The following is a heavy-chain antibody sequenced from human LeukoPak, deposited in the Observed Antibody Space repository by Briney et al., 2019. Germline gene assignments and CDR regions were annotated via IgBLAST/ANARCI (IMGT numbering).Heavy chain of an antibody. Sequence: PSETLSLTCTVSGGSISSSSYYWGWIRQPPGKGLEWIGSIYYSGSTYYNPSLKSRVTISVDTSKNQFSLKLSSVTAADTAVYYCARRGWGYYDSSGYYRFDYWGQGTLVTVSS. J-gene: IGHJ4*02. CDR3: ARRGWGYYDSSGYYRFDY. V-gene: IGHV4-39*01. D-gene: IGHD3-22*01. CDR1: GGSISSSSYY. CDR2: IYYSGST.